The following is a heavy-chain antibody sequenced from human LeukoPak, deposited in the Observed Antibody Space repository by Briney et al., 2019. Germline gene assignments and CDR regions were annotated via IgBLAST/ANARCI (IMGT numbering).Heavy chain of an antibody. D-gene: IGHD1-26*01. J-gene: IGHJ5*02. V-gene: IGHV4-59*12. CDR3: AREVVGATGWLDP. CDR1: AGSISTYY. CDR2: IYHSGRT. Sequence: SETLSLTCTVSAGSISTYYWSWIRQPPGKGLEWIGYIYHSGRTNYNPSPTSRVTLSLDTSKKQFSLNLRSVTAADTAVYYCAREVVGATGWLDPWGQGTLVTVSS.